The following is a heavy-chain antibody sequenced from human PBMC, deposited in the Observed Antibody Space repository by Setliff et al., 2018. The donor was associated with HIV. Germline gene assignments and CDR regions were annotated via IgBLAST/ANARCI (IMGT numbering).Heavy chain of an antibody. V-gene: IGHV5-51*01. CDR3: ARSRVGSSDAFDV. J-gene: IGHJ3*01. CDR1: GYSFTSNW. D-gene: IGHD3-10*01. CDR2: IYPGDSDT. Sequence: CKTSGYSFTSNWIGWVRQTPGKGMEWMAIIYPGDSDTTYNPSFQGQVTISVDKSITSAFLQLRRVKVSDTGLYFCARSRVGSSDAFDVWGQGTLVTVSS.